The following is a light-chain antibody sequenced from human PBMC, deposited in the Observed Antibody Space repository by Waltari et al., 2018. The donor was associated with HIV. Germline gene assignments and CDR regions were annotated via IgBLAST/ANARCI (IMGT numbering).Light chain of an antibody. CDR3: SSYTSSSALDVV. V-gene: IGLV2-14*03. CDR1: SSDVGGYDY. J-gene: IGLJ2*01. Sequence: QSALTQPASVSGSPGQSITISCTGTSSDVGGYDYVSWYQQHPGKAPKLMIFDVGNRPCGVFNRFSVSKSGNTASLTISGLQAEDEADYYCSSYTSSSALDVVFGGGTKLTVL. CDR2: DVG.